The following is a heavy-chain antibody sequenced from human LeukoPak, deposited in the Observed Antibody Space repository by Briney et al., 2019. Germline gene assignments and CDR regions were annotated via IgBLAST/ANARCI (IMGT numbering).Heavy chain of an antibody. J-gene: IGHJ5*02. Sequence: ASVKVSCKASGYTFTSYGISWVRQAPGQGLEWMGWISAYNGNTNYAQKLQGRVTMTTDTSTSTAYMELRSLRSDDTAVYYCAKVGGDIVVVPAAIDPWGQGTLVTVSS. CDR3: AKVGGDIVVVPAAIDP. CDR1: GYTFTSYG. CDR2: ISAYNGNT. D-gene: IGHD2-2*02. V-gene: IGHV1-18*01.